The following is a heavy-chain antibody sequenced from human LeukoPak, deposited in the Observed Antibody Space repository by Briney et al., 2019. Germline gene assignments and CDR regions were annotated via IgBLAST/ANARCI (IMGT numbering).Heavy chain of an antibody. CDR1: GGSISGSSYY. D-gene: IGHD1-26*01. Sequence: SETLSLTCTVSGGSISGSSYYWGWLRQPPGKELEGIGSIYYSGTTYYNPSLESRVTISVDTSKNQFSLKLSSVTAADTAVYYCAKDPWLGVGANSAFDIWGQGTMVTVSS. CDR2: IYYSGTT. J-gene: IGHJ3*02. CDR3: AKDPWLGVGANSAFDI. V-gene: IGHV4-39*07.